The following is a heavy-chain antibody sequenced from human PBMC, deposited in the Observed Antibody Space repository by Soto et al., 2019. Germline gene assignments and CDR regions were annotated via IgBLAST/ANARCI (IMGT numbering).Heavy chain of an antibody. D-gene: IGHD1-1*01. Sequence: SETLSLTCTVSGASISGFYWSWIRKSAGKGLEWIGRIYATGTTDYNPSLKSRVMMSVDTSKKQFSLKLRSVTAAETAVYYCVRDGTKTLRDWFDPWGQGISVTVSS. CDR1: GASISGFY. J-gene: IGHJ5*02. V-gene: IGHV4-4*07. CDR3: VRDGTKTLRDWFDP. CDR2: IYATGTT.